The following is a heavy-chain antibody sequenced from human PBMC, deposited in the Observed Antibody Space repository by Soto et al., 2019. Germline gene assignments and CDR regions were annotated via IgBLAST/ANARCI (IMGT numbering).Heavy chain of an antibody. J-gene: IGHJ4*02. V-gene: IGHV1-18*01. CDR3: ARDKRTTEMFDY. D-gene: IGHD4-17*01. CDR2: INACNGNT. Sequence: GASVKVSCKASGYTFTSYGISWVRQAPGQGLEWMGWINACNGNTKYAQKFQGRVTITRDTSASTAYMELSSLRSEDTAVYYCARDKRTTEMFDYWGQGTLVTVSS. CDR1: GYTFTSYG.